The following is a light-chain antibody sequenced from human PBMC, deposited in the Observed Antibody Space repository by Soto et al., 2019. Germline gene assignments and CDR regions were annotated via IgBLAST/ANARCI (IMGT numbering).Light chain of an antibody. Sequence: EIVLTQSPGTLSLSPGERATLSCRSSQSVSSSYLAWYQQQPGQAHRLLIYGASSRATGIPDRFSGSGSGTDVTFTISRLEPEDCAVYYCQQDVSSPLALGGGTKVEIK. CDR2: GAS. CDR3: QQDVSSPLA. CDR1: QSVSSSY. V-gene: IGKV3-20*01. J-gene: IGKJ4*01.